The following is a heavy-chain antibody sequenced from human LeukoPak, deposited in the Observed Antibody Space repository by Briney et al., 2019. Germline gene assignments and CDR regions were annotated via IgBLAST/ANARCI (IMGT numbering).Heavy chain of an antibody. CDR3: ARRAYSSGYYFFDF. CDR2: IYYSGST. J-gene: IGHJ4*02. D-gene: IGHD3-22*01. Sequence: SETLSLTCTVSGGSISSYYWSWLRQPPGKGPEWIGYIYYSGSTNYNPSLKSRVTISIDTSKNQFSLKLSNVTAADTAVYYCARRAYSSGYYFFDFWGQGTLVTVSS. V-gene: IGHV4-59*01. CDR1: GGSISSYY.